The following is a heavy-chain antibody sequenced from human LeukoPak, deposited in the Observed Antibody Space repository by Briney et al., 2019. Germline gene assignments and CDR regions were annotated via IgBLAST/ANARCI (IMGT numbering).Heavy chain of an antibody. CDR2: ISGSGVST. D-gene: IGHD3-22*01. CDR3: LTGLLPFDY. J-gene: IGHJ4*02. Sequence: GGSLRLSCAASGFTFSIYAMSSVRQAPGKGLEWVSDISGSGVSTYYADSVKGRFTISRDNSKNTLYLQMNSLRAEDTAVYYCLTGLLPFDYWGQGTLVTVSS. CDR1: GFTFSIYA. V-gene: IGHV3-23*01.